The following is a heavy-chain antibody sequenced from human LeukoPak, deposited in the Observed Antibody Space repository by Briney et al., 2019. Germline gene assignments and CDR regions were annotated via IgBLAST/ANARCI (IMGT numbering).Heavy chain of an antibody. Sequence: SETLSLTCAVSGGSISSTNWWSWVRQPPGKGLEWIGEIYHSGSTNYTPSLKSRVTISVDKSRNQFSLKLSSVTAADTAVYYCASVRRFYDYYMDVWGKGTTVTVSS. V-gene: IGHV4-4*02. CDR2: IYHSGST. J-gene: IGHJ6*03. CDR3: ASVRRFYDYYMDV. CDR1: GGSISSTNW.